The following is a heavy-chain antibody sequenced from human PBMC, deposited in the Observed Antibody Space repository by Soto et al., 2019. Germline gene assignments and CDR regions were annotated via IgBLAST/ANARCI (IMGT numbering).Heavy chain of an antibody. Sequence: TVRVSCKTSGYTFSNYAISWVRQAPGQGLKWMGWINTGSGYTNYAHDRVTMTKDASTYTAYLEVTSLRSDDTAIYYCARDRVYTGGSDADYWGQGTLVTVSS. CDR3: ARDRVYTGGSDADY. CDR1: GYTFSNYA. J-gene: IGHJ4*02. CDR2: INTGSGYT. D-gene: IGHD2-8*02. V-gene: IGHV1-18*01.